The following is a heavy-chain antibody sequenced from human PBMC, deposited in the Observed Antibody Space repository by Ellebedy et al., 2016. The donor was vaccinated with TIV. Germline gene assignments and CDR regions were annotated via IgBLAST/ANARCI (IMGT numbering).Heavy chain of an antibody. J-gene: IGHJ6*02. Sequence: ASVKVSCKVSGSRLVALSIHWVRQAPGKGLEWVGGFDPDKGRKNFAQKFRGRLTMTEDTSTDTGYMELSSLRFEDTAVYYCATAEEDEFLYNGIDVWGQGTAVTVSS. CDR3: ATAEEDEFLYNGIDV. CDR2: FDPDKGRK. CDR1: GSRLVALS. V-gene: IGHV1-24*01. D-gene: IGHD3-3*01.